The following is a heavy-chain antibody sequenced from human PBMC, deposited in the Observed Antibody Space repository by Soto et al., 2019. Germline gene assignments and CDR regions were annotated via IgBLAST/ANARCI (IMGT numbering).Heavy chain of an antibody. CDR1: GGSISSGGYY. CDR2: IYYSGST. CDR3: ARDPGYCTNGVCYRATTYGMDV. D-gene: IGHD2-8*01. J-gene: IGHJ6*02. Sequence: SETLSLTCTVSGGSISSGGYYWSWIRQHPGKGLEWIGYIYYSGSTYYNPSLKSRVTISVDTSKNQFSLKLSSVTAADTAVYYCARDPGYCTNGVCYRATTYGMDVWGQGTTVTVSS. V-gene: IGHV4-31*03.